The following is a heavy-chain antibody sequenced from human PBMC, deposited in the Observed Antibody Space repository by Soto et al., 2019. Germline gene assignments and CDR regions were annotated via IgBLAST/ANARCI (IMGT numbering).Heavy chain of an antibody. CDR3: AHIVVAGLGYYFDY. Sequence: QITLKESGPTLVKPTQTLTLTCTFSGFSLSSTRMAVGWIRHPPGKALEWLALIYWDDDKRYSPFLKSRLTMTTDTSKNQVVLTMSNMDPVDTARYYCAHIVVAGLGYYFDYWGQGTLVTVSS. J-gene: IGHJ4*02. CDR1: GFSLSSTRMA. D-gene: IGHD6-19*01. CDR2: IYWDDDK. V-gene: IGHV2-5*02.